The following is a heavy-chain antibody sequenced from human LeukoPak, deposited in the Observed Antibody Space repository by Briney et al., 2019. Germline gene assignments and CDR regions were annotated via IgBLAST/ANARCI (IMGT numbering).Heavy chain of an antibody. Sequence: SETLSLTCTVSRGSISTYYWSWIRQPPGKGLEWIAYIYYSGSTNYNPSLKSRVTISVDTSRNQFSLKLSSVTAADTAVYYCARDAGTALFDYWGQGTLVTVSS. CDR3: ARDAGTALFDY. CDR2: IYYSGST. CDR1: RGSISTYY. V-gene: IGHV4-59*01. J-gene: IGHJ4*02. D-gene: IGHD6-13*01.